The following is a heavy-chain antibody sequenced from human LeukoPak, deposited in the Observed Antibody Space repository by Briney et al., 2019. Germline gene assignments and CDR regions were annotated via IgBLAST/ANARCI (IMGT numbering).Heavy chain of an antibody. Sequence: SETLSLTCTVSGGSISSRDYYWGWIRQPPGRGLEWIGSVYYTRITYYNPSLKSRVTISEDTSKNQFSLPLSSVTAADTAVYYCATRSAYYYDMAVWGKGTTVTVSS. J-gene: IGHJ6*03. CDR2: VYYTRIT. V-gene: IGHV4-39*01. CDR3: ATRSAYYYDMAV. CDR1: GGSISSRDYY.